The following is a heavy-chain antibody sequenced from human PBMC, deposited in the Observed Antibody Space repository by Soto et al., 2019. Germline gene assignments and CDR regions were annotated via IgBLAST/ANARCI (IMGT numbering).Heavy chain of an antibody. J-gene: IGHJ6*02. CDR2: IYHSGST. V-gene: IGHV4-30-2*01. CDR3: ASTRSYGLSGKDV. Sequence: SETLSLTCAVSGGSISSGGYSWSWIRQPPGKGLEWIGYIYHSGSTYYNPSLKSRVTISVDRSKNQFSLKLSSVTAADTAVYYCASTRSYGLSGKDVWGQGTTVTVPS. CDR1: GGSISSGGYS. D-gene: IGHD1-26*01.